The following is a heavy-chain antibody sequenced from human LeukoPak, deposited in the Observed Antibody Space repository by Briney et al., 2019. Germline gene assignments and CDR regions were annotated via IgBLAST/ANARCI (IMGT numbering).Heavy chain of an antibody. J-gene: IGHJ4*02. V-gene: IGHV1-2*02. CDR3: ARGDYYATSGLDF. CDR1: GYTFTGYY. Sequence: ASVAVSCKASGYTFTGYYMHWVRQAPGQGLEWMGWSNPNNGGTNYAQKFQGRVTMTRDTSISTAYMEVTSLRFDDTALYYCARGDYYATSGLDFWGQGTPITVSA. CDR2: SNPNNGGT. D-gene: IGHD3-22*01.